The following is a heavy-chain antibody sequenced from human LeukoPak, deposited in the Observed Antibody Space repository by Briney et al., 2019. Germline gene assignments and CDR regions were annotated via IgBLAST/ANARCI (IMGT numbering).Heavy chain of an antibody. V-gene: IGHV1-69*04. D-gene: IGHD3-10*01. Sequence: AASVKVSCKASGYTFTNYGISWVRQAPGQGLEWMGRIIPILGIANYAQKFQGRVTITADKSTSTAYMELSSLRSEDTAVYYCARTMVRGVTQYFQHWGQGTLVTVSS. CDR2: IIPILGIA. J-gene: IGHJ1*01. CDR1: GYTFTNYG. CDR3: ARTMVRGVTQYFQH.